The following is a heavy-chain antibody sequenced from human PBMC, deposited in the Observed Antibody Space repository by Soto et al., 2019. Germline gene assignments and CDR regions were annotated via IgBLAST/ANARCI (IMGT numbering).Heavy chain of an antibody. J-gene: IGHJ4*02. V-gene: IGHV3-30-3*01. CDR3: ARVSRDILTGYYTDSFDY. D-gene: IGHD3-9*01. Sequence: GGSLRLSCPASGFTFSSYAMHWVRQAPGKGLEWAAVISYDGSNKYYADSVKGRFTISRDNSKNTLYLQMNSLRAEDTAVYYCARVSRDILTGYYTDSFDYWGQGTLVTVSS. CDR1: GFTFSSYA. CDR2: ISYDGSNK.